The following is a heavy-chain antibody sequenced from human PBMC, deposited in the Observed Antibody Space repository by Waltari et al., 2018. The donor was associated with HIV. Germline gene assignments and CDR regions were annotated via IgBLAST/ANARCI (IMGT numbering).Heavy chain of an antibody. CDR1: GDSVSTKSAT. V-gene: IGHV6-1*01. CDR2: TYYRSKWYN. J-gene: IGHJ4*02. D-gene: IGHD1-26*01. CDR3: ARGTDQLLDY. Sequence: QVQLQQSGPGLVKPSQTLSLTCTISGDSVSTKSATWNWIRQSPSRGLEWLGRTYYRSKWYNDYAVSVKSRIIINPDTSKNHLSLQLNSVTPEDTALYFCARGTDQLLDYWGQGTLVTVSS.